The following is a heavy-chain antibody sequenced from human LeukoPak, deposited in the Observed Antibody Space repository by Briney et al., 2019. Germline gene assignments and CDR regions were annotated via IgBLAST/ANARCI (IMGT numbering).Heavy chain of an antibody. J-gene: IGHJ4*02. Sequence: GGSLRLSCAASGFTFSSYAMSWVRQAPGKGLEWVSTISGTDATTYYADSVKGRFTISRDNSKNTLYLQMNSLRAEDTAVYHCAKDGIMYYDFWSAYPGIDYWGQGTLLTVSS. V-gene: IGHV3-23*01. CDR3: AKDGIMYYDFWSAYPGIDY. CDR2: ISGTDATT. D-gene: IGHD3-3*01. CDR1: GFTFSSYA.